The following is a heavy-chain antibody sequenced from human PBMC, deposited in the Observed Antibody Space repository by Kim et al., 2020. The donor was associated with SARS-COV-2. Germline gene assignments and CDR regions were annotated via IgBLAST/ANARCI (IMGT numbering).Heavy chain of an antibody. CDR2: RIT. D-gene: IGHD3-10*01. CDR3: GRDLGGEYAL. Sequence: RITNYADAVKGLSTIARENARNTLYLQLNSLRAEDTAVYYCGRDLGGEYALWGQGTLVTVSS. V-gene: IGHV3-74*01. J-gene: IGHJ4*02.